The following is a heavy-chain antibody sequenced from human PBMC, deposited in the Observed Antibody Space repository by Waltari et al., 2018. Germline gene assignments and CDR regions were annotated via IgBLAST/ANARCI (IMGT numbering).Heavy chain of an antibody. CDR3: ARDPGSASWYGAFDV. V-gene: IGHV4-59*01. D-gene: IGHD6-13*01. CDR1: GDSITSYY. Sequence: QVQLQESGPGLVRPSETLSLTCIVSGDSITSYYWNWIRQPPGKGLEWIWYLYNSGSTNYNPSLKSRVTISVDTSKNQFSLKLTSVTAADTAVYYCARDPGSASWYGAFDVWGQGTMVSVSS. J-gene: IGHJ3*01. CDR2: LYNSGST.